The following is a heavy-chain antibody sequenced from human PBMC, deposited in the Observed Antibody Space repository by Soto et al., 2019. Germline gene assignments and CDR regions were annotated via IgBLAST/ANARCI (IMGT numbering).Heavy chain of an antibody. V-gene: IGHV1-69*13. J-gene: IGHJ1*01. CDR2: IIPIFGTA. Sequence: SVKVSCKASGGTFSSYAISWVRQAPGQGLEWMGGIIPIFGTANYAQKFQGRVTITADESTSTAYMELSSLRSEDTAVYYCARVGYYYDSSGPNQHWGQGTLVTVSS. CDR1: GGTFSSYA. D-gene: IGHD3-22*01. CDR3: ARVGYYYDSSGPNQH.